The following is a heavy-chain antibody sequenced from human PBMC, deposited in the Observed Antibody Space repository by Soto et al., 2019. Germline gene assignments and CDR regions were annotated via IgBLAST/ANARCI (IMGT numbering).Heavy chain of an antibody. CDR3: AHRRGGSYYGY. J-gene: IGHJ4*02. V-gene: IGHV2-5*02. Sequence: QITLKESGPPLVKPTQTLTLTCTFSGFSLSTSGVGVGWIRQPPGKALDWLALIYWDDDKRYSPSLKSRLTLTKDTSKIPVVLTMPNMNPVDTATYYCAHRRGGSYYGYWGQGTLVTVSS. CDR1: GFSLSTSGVG. CDR2: IYWDDDK. D-gene: IGHD1-26*01.